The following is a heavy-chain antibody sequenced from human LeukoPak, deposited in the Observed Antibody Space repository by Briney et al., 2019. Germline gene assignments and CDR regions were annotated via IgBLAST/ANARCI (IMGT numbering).Heavy chain of an antibody. V-gene: IGHV4-61*02. CDR3: AGGGILTGYYVYFDY. D-gene: IGHD3-9*01. J-gene: IGHJ4*02. CDR2: IYTSGST. Sequence: SETLSLTCTVSGGSISSGSYYWSWIRQPAGKGLEWIGRIYTSGSTNYNPSLKSRVTISVDTSKNQFSLKLSSVTAADTAVYYCAGGGILTGYYVYFDYWGQGTLVTVSS. CDR1: GGSISSGSYY.